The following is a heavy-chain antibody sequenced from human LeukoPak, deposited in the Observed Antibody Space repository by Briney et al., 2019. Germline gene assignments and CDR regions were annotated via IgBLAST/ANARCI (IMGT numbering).Heavy chain of an antibody. CDR1: GFTFSDYY. CDR2: ISSGGSDT. V-gene: IGHV3-11*06. D-gene: IGHD6-25*01. CDR3: AKDRSSGPHYYYGMDV. Sequence: KPGGSLRLSCAASGFTFSDYYMSWIRQAPGKGLEWVSYISSGGSDTNYADSVKGRFSVSRDNSNKRVFLQMNSLRGEDTAIYYCAKDRSSGPHYYYGMDVWGRGTTVIVSS. J-gene: IGHJ6*02.